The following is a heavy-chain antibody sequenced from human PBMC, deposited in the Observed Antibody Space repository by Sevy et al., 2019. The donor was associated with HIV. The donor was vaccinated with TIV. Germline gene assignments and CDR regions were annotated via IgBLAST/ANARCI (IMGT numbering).Heavy chain of an antibody. J-gene: IGHJ3*02. CDR3: ARGTYDYVWGSYWYAFDI. CDR1: GGSFSGYY. D-gene: IGHD3-16*01. Sequence: SETLSLTCAVYGGSFSGYYWSWIRQPPGKGLEWIGEINHSGSTNYNPSLKSRVTISVDTSKNQFSLKLSSVTAADTAGYYCARGTYDYVWGSYWYAFDIWGQGTMVTVSS. CDR2: INHSGST. V-gene: IGHV4-34*01.